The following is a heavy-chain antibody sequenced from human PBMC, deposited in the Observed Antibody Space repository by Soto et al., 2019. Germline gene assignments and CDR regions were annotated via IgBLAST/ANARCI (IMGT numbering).Heavy chain of an antibody. J-gene: IGHJ4*02. V-gene: IGHV1-18*04. D-gene: IGHD1-20*01. CDR3: ARDLNWNNVLGFDA. CDR2: VSTYSEHT. Sequence: QLVQSGDEVKKPGASVKVSCRASGYIFNSVGISWLRQVPGQGLEWVGWVSTYSEHTKSVQQFQDRVPLTADTSTSTVHMELRSLRSADTAVYYCARDLNWNNVLGFDAWGQGTLVTVSS. CDR1: GYIFNSVG.